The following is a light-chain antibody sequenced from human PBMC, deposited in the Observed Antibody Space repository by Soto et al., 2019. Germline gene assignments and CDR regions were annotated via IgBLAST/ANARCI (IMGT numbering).Light chain of an antibody. CDR3: QQRSDWPRT. CDR2: DAS. J-gene: IGKJ1*01. Sequence: EIVLTQSPATLSLSPGERATLSCRASQSVSSYLAWFQQKPGQAPRLLIYDASNRATVIPARFSGSGSGTDFTITISILEPEDVAVYYCQQRSDWPRTFGQGTKVEIK. V-gene: IGKV3-11*01. CDR1: QSVSSY.